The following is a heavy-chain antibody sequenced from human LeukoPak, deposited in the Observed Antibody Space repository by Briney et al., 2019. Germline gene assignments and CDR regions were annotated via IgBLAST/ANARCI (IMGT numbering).Heavy chain of an antibody. D-gene: IGHD4-11*01. J-gene: IGHJ6*03. CDR2: INPNSGGT. CDR1: GYTFTGYY. Sequence: ASVKVSCKASGYTFTGYYMHWVRQAPGQGLEWMGWINPNSGGTNYAQKFQGRVTMTRDTSISTAYMGLSRLRSDDTAVYYCARGSVTTEDWGGYYYYYMDVWGKGTTVTVSS. V-gene: IGHV1-2*02. CDR3: ARGSVTTEDWGGYYYYYMDV.